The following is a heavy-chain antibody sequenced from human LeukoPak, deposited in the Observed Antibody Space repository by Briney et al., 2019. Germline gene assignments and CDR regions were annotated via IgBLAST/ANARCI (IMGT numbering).Heavy chain of an antibody. CDR1: GYTFTGYY. J-gene: IGHJ5*02. CDR2: INSNKGDT. D-gene: IGHD3-16*01. CDR3: ARDYARNWFDP. V-gene: IGHV1-2*02. Sequence: ASVKVSCKASGYTFTGYYIHWVRQAPGQGLEWMGWINSNKGDTSSAQKFQGRITMTRDTSISTAYMELSRLTSDDTAVYYCARDYARNWFDPWGQRTLVTVSS.